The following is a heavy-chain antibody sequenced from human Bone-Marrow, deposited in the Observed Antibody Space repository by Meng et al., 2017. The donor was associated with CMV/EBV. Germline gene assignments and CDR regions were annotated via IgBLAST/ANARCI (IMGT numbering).Heavy chain of an antibody. Sequence: ASVKVSCKASGYTFTSYYMHWVRQAPGQGLEWMGIINPSGGSTSYAQKFQGRVTMTRDTSTSTVYMELSSLRSEDTAVYYCARDGAVGATGNDYYYGMDVWGQGTTVTVSS. CDR3: ARDGAVGATGNDYYYGMDV. V-gene: IGHV1-46*01. CDR2: INPSGGST. D-gene: IGHD1-26*01. CDR1: GYTFTSYY. J-gene: IGHJ6*02.